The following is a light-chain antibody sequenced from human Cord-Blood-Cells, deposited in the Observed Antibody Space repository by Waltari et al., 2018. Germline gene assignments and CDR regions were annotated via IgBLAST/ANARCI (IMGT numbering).Light chain of an antibody. CDR1: SSDVGSYNL. J-gene: IGLJ2*01. Sequence: QSALTQPASVSGSPGQSITISCTGTSSDVGSYNLVSWYQQHPGKAPKLMIYEVSKRPSWVSNRCSGSKSGNTASLTISGLQAEDEADYYCCSYAGSSTYVVFGGGTKLTVL. CDR3: CSYAGSSTYVV. CDR2: EVS. V-gene: IGLV2-23*02.